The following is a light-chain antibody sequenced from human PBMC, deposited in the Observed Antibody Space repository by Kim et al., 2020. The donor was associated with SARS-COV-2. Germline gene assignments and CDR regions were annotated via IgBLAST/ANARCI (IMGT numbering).Light chain of an antibody. J-gene: IGKJ4*01. CDR2: GAS. CDR1: QSANSN. V-gene: IGKV3-15*01. CDR3: QQYDKWPLT. Sequence: VSPGERATRSCRASQSANSNLAWYQQKPGQDPRLLIYGASTRATDIPARFSGSGSGTDFTLTISCLQSEDFAVYYCQQYDKWPLTVGGGTKVDIK.